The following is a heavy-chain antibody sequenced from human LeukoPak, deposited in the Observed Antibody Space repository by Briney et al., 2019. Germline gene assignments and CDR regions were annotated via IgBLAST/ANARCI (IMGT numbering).Heavy chain of an antibody. J-gene: IGHJ3*02. V-gene: IGHV3-66*02. Sequence: GGSLRLSCAASGFTVSSNYMSWVRQAPGKGLEWVSVIYSGGSTYYADSVKGRFTISRDNPKNTLYLQMNSLRAEDTAVYYCARDHRLVDAFDIWGQGTMVTVSS. CDR1: GFTVSSNY. CDR3: ARDHRLVDAFDI. CDR2: IYSGGST. D-gene: IGHD1-14*01.